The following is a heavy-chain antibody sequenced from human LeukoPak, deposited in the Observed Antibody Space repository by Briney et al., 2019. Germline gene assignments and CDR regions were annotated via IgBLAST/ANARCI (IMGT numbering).Heavy chain of an antibody. Sequence: PGGPLRLSCAASGFTFSTFWVGWVRQAPGRGLEWVANIKQDGSEKYYVDSVKGRFIISRDNAKNSLYLQMNSLRAEDTAVYYCARDGKDYPFDYWGQGTLVTVSS. V-gene: IGHV3-7*03. D-gene: IGHD4-11*01. J-gene: IGHJ4*02. CDR3: ARDGKDYPFDY. CDR1: GFTFSTFW. CDR2: IKQDGSEK.